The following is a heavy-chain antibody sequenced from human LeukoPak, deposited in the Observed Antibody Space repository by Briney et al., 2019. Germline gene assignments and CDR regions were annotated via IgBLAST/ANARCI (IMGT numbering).Heavy chain of an antibody. Sequence: GGSLRLSCAASGFKFDSSAMHWVRQAPGKGLAWVSTISYNGAYTHYADSLKGRFTISRDNSRTTLSLQMNSLRAEDTAVYFCARGPRGHVDLWGQGTLVIVSS. J-gene: IGHJ5*02. CDR2: ISYNGAYT. CDR1: GFKFDSSA. CDR3: ARGPRGHVDL. D-gene: IGHD3-16*01. V-gene: IGHV3-23*01.